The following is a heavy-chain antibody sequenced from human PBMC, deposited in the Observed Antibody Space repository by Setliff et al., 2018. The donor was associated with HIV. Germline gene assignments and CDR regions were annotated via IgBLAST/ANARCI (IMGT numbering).Heavy chain of an antibody. CDR1: GGTFSSYA. Sequence: ASVKVSCKASGGTFSSYAINWVRQAPGQGLEWMGGIIPVFDTANYAQKFQGRVTITADESTSTAYMELSSLRSEDTAVYYCARRKGATTNAFDIWGQGTMVTVSS. V-gene: IGHV1-69*13. CDR2: IIPVFDTA. D-gene: IGHD1-26*01. CDR3: ARRKGATTNAFDI. J-gene: IGHJ3*02.